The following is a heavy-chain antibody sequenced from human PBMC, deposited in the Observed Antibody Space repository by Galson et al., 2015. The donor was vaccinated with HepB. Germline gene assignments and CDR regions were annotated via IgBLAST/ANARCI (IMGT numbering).Heavy chain of an antibody. CDR3: VRDLTIVGHYAGY. CDR2: INTYNGNT. D-gene: IGHD1-26*01. V-gene: IGHV1-18*01. CDR1: GYSFTNYG. J-gene: IGHJ4*02. Sequence: SVKVSCKASGYSFTNYGVNWVRQAPGNGLEWMGWINTYNGNTNYAQRVQDRVTLTTDTSARTVYMELRSLRSDDTAVYYCVRDLTIVGHYAGYWGQGTLVTVSS.